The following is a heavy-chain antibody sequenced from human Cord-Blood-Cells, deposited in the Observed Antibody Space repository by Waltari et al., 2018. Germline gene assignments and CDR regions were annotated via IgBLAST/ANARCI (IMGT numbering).Heavy chain of an antibody. D-gene: IGHD6-6*01. V-gene: IGHV1-46*01. J-gene: IGHJ6*03. CDR1: GYTFTSYY. CDR2: INPSGGST. Sequence: QVQLVQSGAEVKKPGASVQVSCKASGYTFTSYYMHWVRQAPGQGLEGMGIINPSGGSTSYAQKFQGRVTMTRDTSTSTFYKGLSSLRSEGRAVYYCASRYSSSSNYYFMDVWGKGTTVTVSS. CDR3: ASRYSSSSNYYFMDV.